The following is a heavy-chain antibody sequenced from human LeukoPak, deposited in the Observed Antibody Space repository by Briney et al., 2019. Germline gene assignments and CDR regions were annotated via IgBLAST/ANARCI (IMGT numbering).Heavy chain of an antibody. J-gene: IGHJ4*02. Sequence: SETLSLTCTVSGGSMSSSTYYWGWIRQPPGKGLEWIGSIYHSGSTYYNPSLKSRVTISVDTSKNQFSLKLSSVTAADTAVYYCATHLGIQLRFLDYWGQGTLVTVSS. D-gene: IGHD5-18*01. V-gene: IGHV4-39*01. CDR3: ATHLGIQLRFLDY. CDR1: GGSMSSSTYY. CDR2: IYHSGST.